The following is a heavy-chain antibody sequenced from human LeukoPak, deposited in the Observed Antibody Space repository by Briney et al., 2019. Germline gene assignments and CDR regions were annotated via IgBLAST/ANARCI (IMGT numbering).Heavy chain of an antibody. D-gene: IGHD3-22*01. Sequence: GGSLRLSCAASGFTFEDYNMHWVRQAPGKTLEWVSLISWDGTTYYTDSVKGRFTISRDNSKDSLYLQMDTLRSEDTAFYFCVKDLSYESSGSYFDYWGQGTLVSVS. CDR1: GFTFEDYN. V-gene: IGHV3-43*01. J-gene: IGHJ4*02. CDR2: ISWDGTT. CDR3: VKDLSYESSGSYFDY.